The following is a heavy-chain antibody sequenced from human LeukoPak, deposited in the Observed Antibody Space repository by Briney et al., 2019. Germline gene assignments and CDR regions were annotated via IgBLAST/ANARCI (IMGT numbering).Heavy chain of an antibody. CDR1: GFTFSSYA. Sequence: GGSLRLSCAACGFTFSSYAMHWVRQAPGKGLEWVAVISYDGSNKYYADSVKGRFTISRDNSKNTLYLQMNSLRAEDTAVYYCARDVPYDNDFWSGFTYWGQGTLVTVSS. J-gene: IGHJ4*02. CDR3: ARDVPYDNDFWSGFTY. CDR2: ISYDGSNK. D-gene: IGHD3-3*01. V-gene: IGHV3-30-3*01.